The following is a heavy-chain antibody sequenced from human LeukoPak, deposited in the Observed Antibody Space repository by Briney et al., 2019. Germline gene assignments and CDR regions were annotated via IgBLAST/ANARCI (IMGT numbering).Heavy chain of an antibody. V-gene: IGHV3-74*01. CDR2: INCDSSST. CDR3: AYGSGREGYMDV. D-gene: IGHD3-10*01. CDR1: GFTFSSYW. Sequence: PGGSLRLSCAASGFTFSSYWMHWVRQAPGEGGLWVSFINCDSSSTGYADSVKGRFTVSRDNGKNTLYLQMNSLRAEDTAVYYCAYGSGREGYMDVWGKGTTVTVSS. J-gene: IGHJ6*03.